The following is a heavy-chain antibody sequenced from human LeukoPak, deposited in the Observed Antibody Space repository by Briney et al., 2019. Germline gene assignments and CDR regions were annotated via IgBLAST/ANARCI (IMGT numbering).Heavy chain of an antibody. D-gene: IGHD2-15*01. CDR3: ARELAGHGKLDY. J-gene: IGHJ4*02. CDR1: GGSISSGSYF. V-gene: IGHV4-61*02. Sequence: SETLSLTCTVSGGSISSGSYFWSWIRQPAGKGLEWIGRIYTSGSTNYNPSLKSRVTISPDTSKNQFSLKLSSVTAADTAVYYCARELAGHGKLDYWGQGILVTVSS. CDR2: IYTSGST.